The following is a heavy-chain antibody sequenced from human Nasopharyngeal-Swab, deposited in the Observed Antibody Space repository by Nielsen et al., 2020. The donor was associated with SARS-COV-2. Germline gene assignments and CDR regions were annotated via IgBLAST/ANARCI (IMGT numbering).Heavy chain of an antibody. CDR1: GGSISSGGYY. D-gene: IGHD4-23*01. V-gene: IGHV4-61*08. Sequence: SETLSLTCTVSGGSISSGGYYWSWIRQHPGKGLEWIGYIYYSGSTYYNPSLKSRVTISVDTSKNQFSLKLSSVTAADTAVYYCARDPRGYGGSPPFDYWGQGTLVTVSS. CDR3: ARDPRGYGGSPPFDY. CDR2: IYYSGST. J-gene: IGHJ4*02.